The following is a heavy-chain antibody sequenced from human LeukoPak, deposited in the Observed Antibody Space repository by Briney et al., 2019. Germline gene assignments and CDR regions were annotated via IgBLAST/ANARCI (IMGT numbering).Heavy chain of an antibody. Sequence: PSETLSLTCTVSGGSISSSSYYWGWIRQPPGKGLEWIGSIYYSGSTYYNPSLKSRVTISVDTSKNQFSLKLSSVTAADTAVYYCARDSLELRLDYYYMDVWGKGTTVTVSS. CDR2: IYYSGST. CDR1: GGSISSSSYY. V-gene: IGHV4-39*07. CDR3: ARDSLELRLDYYYMDV. J-gene: IGHJ6*03. D-gene: IGHD1-7*01.